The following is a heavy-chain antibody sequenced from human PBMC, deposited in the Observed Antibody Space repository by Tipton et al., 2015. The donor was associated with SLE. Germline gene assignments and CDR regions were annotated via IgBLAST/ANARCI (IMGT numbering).Heavy chain of an antibody. CDR3: ARARRLSSGNGVDY. Sequence: SLRLSCAASGFTVSCYWMSWVRQAHGKGMEGVANIRQDGREKYDVDAGKGRFTISRANAKNSLYLQMNSLRAEGTAVYYCARARRLSSGNGVDYWGQGTLVTVPS. CDR1: GFTVSCYW. D-gene: IGHD1-26*01. J-gene: IGHJ4*02. CDR2: IRQDGREK. V-gene: IGHV3-7*01.